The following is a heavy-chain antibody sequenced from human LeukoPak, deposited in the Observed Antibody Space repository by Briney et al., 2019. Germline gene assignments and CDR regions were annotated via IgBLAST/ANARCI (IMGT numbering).Heavy chain of an antibody. CDR3: SSHLSNAFDI. V-gene: IGHV4-59*01. CDR2: IYHSGST. Sequence: PSETLSLTCTVSGGSIRSYYWSWIRQPPGKGLEWIRYIYHSGSTNYNPSLKSRVTMSVDTSKNQFSLKLSSVTAADTAVYYCSSHLSNAFDIWGPGTMVIVSS. CDR1: GGSIRSYY. D-gene: IGHD2/OR15-2a*01. J-gene: IGHJ3*02.